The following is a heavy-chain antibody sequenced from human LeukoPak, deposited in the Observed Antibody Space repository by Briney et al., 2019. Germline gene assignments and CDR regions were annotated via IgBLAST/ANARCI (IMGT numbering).Heavy chain of an antibody. J-gene: IGHJ4*02. CDR3: ERDGHYDIWSGSFDGIEY. CDR1: GFIFRSYS. V-gene: IGHV3-7*01. D-gene: IGHD3-3*01. CDR2: IYEDGSEK. Sequence: GGSLRLSCEASGFIFRSYSMSWVRQAPGKGLEWVANIYEDGSEKYYVDSVKGRFTISRDNAKNTLYLQMNSLRAEDTAVYYFERDGHYDIWSGSFDGIEYWGKGAMVSVSS.